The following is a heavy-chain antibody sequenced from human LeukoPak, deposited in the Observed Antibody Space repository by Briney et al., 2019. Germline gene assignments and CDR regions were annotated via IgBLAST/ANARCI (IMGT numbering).Heavy chain of an antibody. J-gene: IGHJ6*03. V-gene: IGHV4-39*07. D-gene: IGHD4-23*01. CDR3: ARTRSWTTVVKSYYYYYMDV. CDR1: GGSISSGSYY. Sequence: PSETLSLTCTVSGGSISSGSYYWSWIRQPPGEGLEWIGEINHSGSTNYNPSLKSRVTISVDTSKNQFSLKLSSVTAADTAVYYCARTRSWTTVVKSYYYYYMDVWGKGTTVTVSS. CDR2: INHSGST.